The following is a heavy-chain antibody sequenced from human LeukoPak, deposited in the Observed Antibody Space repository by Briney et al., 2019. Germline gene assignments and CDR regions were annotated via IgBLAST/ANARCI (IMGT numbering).Heavy chain of an antibody. CDR1: GYTLTELS. Sequence: ASVKVSCKVSGYTLTELSMHWVRQAPGKGLEWMGWINTNTGGTNYAQKFQGRVTMTRDTSISTTYMELSSLRSDDTAVYYCASCWNYTGDYYNYMDVWGKGTTVTVSS. J-gene: IGHJ6*03. CDR3: ASCWNYTGDYYNYMDV. D-gene: IGHD1-7*01. CDR2: INTNTGGT. V-gene: IGHV1-2*02.